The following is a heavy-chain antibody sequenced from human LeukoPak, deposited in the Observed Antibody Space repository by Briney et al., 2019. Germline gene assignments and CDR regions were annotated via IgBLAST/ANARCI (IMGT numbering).Heavy chain of an antibody. CDR3: ARQKNFGDPIDY. Sequence: PSETLSLTCTVSGGSISSSSYYWGWIRQPPGKGLEWIGSIYYSGSTYYNPSLKSRVTISVDTSKNQFSLKLRSVTVADTAVYYCARQKNFGDPIDYWAQGTLVTVSS. CDR2: IYYSGST. D-gene: IGHD4-17*01. CDR1: GGSISSSSYY. V-gene: IGHV4-39*07. J-gene: IGHJ4*02.